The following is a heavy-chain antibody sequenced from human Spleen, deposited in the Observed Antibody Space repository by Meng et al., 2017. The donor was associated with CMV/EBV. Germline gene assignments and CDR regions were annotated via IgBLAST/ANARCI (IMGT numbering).Heavy chain of an antibody. J-gene: IGHJ3*02. Sequence: GESLKISCAASGFTFSSYAMSWVRQAPGKGLEWVSAISGSGGSTYYADSVKGRFTISRDNSKNTLYLQMNSLRAEDTAVYYCAKSGVVVPAAIDAFDIWGQGTMVTVS. CDR3: AKSGVVVPAAIDAFDI. CDR1: GFTFSSYA. CDR2: ISGSGGST. D-gene: IGHD2-2*01. V-gene: IGHV3-23*01.